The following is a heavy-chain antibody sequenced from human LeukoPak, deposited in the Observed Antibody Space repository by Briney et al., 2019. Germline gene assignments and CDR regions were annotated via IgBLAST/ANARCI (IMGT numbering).Heavy chain of an antibody. V-gene: IGHV4-59*11. CDR2: IYYSANT. Sequence: SETLSLTCTVSGGSITSHYWNWIRQSPEKGLEWIGYIYYSANTNYNPSLKSRVTILVDTPKNHFSLGLSSVTAADTAVYYCARGSLDDYGGNSARYNWFDAWGQGILVTVSS. D-gene: IGHD4-23*01. CDR1: GGSITSHY. CDR3: ARGSLDDYGGNSARYNWFDA. J-gene: IGHJ5*02.